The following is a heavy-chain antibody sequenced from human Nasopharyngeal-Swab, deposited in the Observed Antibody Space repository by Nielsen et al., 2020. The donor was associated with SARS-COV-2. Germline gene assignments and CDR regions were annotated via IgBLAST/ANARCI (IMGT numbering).Heavy chain of an antibody. CDR2: IYYSGST. CDR1: GGSNSSSSYY. D-gene: IGHD3-22*01. J-gene: IGHJ4*02. CDR3: ARPRADYYDSSGY. V-gene: IGHV4-39*01. Sequence: SETLSLTCTVSGGSNSSSSYYWGWIRQPPGKGLEWIGSIYYSGSTYYNPSLKSRVTISVDTSKNQFSLKLSSVTAADTAVYYCARPRADYYDSSGYWGQGTLVTVSS.